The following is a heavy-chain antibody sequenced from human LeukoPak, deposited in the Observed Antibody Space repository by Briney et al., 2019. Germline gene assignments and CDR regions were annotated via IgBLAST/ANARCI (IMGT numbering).Heavy chain of an antibody. CDR1: GYTFTSYD. Sequence: ASVKVSCKASGYTFTSYDINWVRQATGQGLEWMGWMNPNSGNTGYTQNFQGRVTFTRNTSIRTAYMELSSLRSDDTAVYYCAREEVTGTSLGYWGQGTLVTVSS. CDR2: MNPNSGNT. J-gene: IGHJ4*02. V-gene: IGHV1-8*03. CDR3: AREEVTGTSLGY. D-gene: IGHD1-20*01.